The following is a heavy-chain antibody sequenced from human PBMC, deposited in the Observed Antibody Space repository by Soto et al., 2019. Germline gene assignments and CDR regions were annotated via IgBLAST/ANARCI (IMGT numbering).Heavy chain of an antibody. J-gene: IGHJ5*02. V-gene: IGHV4-4*07. CDR2: VSSTGSS. D-gene: IGHD6-13*01. CDR3: ARGVPAAGTDWFDP. Sequence: SETLSLTCTVSGGSISNYYWSWIRQPAEKRLEWIGRVSSTGSSYYNPSLKSRVTISVDTSKNQVSLNLTSVTAADTAVYYCARGVPAAGTDWFDPWGQGTLVTVSS. CDR1: GGSISNYY.